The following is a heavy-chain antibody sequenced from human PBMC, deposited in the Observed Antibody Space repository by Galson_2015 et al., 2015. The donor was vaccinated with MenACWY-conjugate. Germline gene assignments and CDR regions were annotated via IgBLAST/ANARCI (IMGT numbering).Heavy chain of an antibody. CDR3: AKDLWARESSYGPFEY. V-gene: IGHV3-23*01. CDR1: GFTFNYYA. Sequence: SLRLSCAASGFTFNYYAMTWVRQAPGKGLEWVSTISASGDITNYADSVKGRFTISRDNSDKTLYLQLNNLGAEDTALYYCAKDLWARESSYGPFEYWGQGTLVTFSS. CDR2: ISASGDIT. J-gene: IGHJ4*02. D-gene: IGHD5-18*01.